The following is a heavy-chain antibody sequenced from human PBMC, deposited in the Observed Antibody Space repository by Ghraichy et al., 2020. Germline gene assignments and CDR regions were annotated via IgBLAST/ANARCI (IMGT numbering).Heavy chain of an antibody. CDR1: GFTFSSYA. CDR2: ISSNGGST. J-gene: IGHJ4*02. D-gene: IGHD5-18*01. V-gene: IGHV3-64D*06. Sequence: GGSLRLSCSASGFTFSSYAMHWVRQAPGKGMEYVSAISSNGGSTYYADSVKGRCTISRDNSKNTLYRQMSSLRAEDTAVYYCVKDHTAMVYYFDYWGQGSLVPVSS. CDR3: VKDHTAMVYYFDY.